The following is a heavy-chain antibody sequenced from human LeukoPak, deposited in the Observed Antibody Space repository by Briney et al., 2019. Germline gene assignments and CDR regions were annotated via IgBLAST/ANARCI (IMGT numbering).Heavy chain of an antibody. V-gene: IGHV5-51*01. CDR2: IYPGDSET. D-gene: IGHD3-16*01. CDR3: ARYGAPLHGEVHFDY. Sequence: GESLKISCKGSGYRFAEYWIGWARQMPGKGLEYMGIIYPGDSETRYSPSFQGQVTFSADKSISTAYLQWSSLKASDTAIYYYARYGAPLHGEVHFDYWGQGTLVTVSS. CDR1: GYRFAEYW. J-gene: IGHJ4*02.